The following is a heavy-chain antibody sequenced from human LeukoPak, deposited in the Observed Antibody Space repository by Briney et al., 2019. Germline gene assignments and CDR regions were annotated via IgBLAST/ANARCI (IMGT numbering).Heavy chain of an antibody. D-gene: IGHD4-11*01. Sequence: PSETLSLTCTVSGGSISSDYWSWIRQPPGKGLEWIGYIYYRRRTYYTPSLKSRIPKAVDTSKNQFSLKLSSGRAADTAVYYCSRGFYSPHYWGQGTVDSV. V-gene: IGHV4-59*01. CDR2: IYYRRRT. CDR1: GGSISSDY. J-gene: IGHJ4*02. CDR3: SRGFYSPHY.